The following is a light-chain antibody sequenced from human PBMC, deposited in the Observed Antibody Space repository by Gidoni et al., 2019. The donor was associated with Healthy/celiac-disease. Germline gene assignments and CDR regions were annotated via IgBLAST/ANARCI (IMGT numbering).Light chain of an antibody. J-gene: IGKJ4*01. CDR3: QQEYSYPAT. Sequence: AIRITQSPSSLSASTGDRVTITCRASHGISSYLAWYQQKPGKAPKLLIDAASTLQSGVLSRFRGSGSGTDFTLNISCLQSEDFATYYCQQEYSYPATFGGGTKVEIK. CDR2: AAS. CDR1: HGISSY. V-gene: IGKV1-8*01.